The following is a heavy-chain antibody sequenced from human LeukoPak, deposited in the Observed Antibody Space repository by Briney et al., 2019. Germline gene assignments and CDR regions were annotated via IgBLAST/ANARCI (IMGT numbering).Heavy chain of an antibody. CDR2: ISNDGSNK. Sequence: GRSLRLSCAASGFTFSSYAMHWVRQAPGKGLKWVAVISNDGSNKYYADSVKGRFTISRDNSKNTLYLQMNSLRAEDTAVYYCASHSSSWLPRGALDIWGQGTVVTVS. J-gene: IGHJ3*02. CDR3: ASHSSSWLPRGALDI. V-gene: IGHV3-30*04. D-gene: IGHD6-13*01. CDR1: GFTFSSYA.